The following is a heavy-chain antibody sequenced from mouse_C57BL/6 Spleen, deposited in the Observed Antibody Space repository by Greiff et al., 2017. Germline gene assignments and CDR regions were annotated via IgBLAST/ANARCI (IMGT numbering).Heavy chain of an antibody. Sequence: VHLVESGGGLVQSGRSLRLSCATSGFTFSDFYMEWVRQAPGKGLEWIAASRNKANDYTTEYSASVKGRFIVSRDTSQSILYLQMNALRADDTAIYYCARSNYDYVPWCAYWGQETLVTVSA. V-gene: IGHV7-1*01. CDR1: GFTFSDFY. CDR3: ARSNYDYVPWCAY. D-gene: IGHD2-4*01. J-gene: IGHJ3*01. CDR2: SRNKANDYTT.